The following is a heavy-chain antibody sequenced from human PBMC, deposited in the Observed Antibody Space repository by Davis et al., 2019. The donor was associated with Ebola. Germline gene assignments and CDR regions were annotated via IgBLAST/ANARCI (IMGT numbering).Heavy chain of an antibody. Sequence: GGSLRLSCAASGFTFSSYAMSWVRQAPEKGLEWVSSISSSSGYIYYADSVKGRFTISRDNAKNSLYLQMNTLRAEDTAVYYCAALYGGYYYYGMDVWGKGTTVTVSS. J-gene: IGHJ6*04. CDR2: ISSSSGYI. V-gene: IGHV3-21*01. CDR1: GFTFSSYA. CDR3: AALYGGYYYYGMDV. D-gene: IGHD4-23*01.